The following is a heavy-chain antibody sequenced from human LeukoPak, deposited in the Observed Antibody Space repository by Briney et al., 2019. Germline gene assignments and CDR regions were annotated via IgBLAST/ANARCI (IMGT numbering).Heavy chain of an antibody. J-gene: IGHJ5*02. D-gene: IGHD6-19*01. CDR2: IWYDGSDK. V-gene: IGHV3-33*01. Sequence: PGGSLRLSCAASGFTFSSYGMHWVRQAPGKGLEWVAVIWYDGSDKYYADSVKGRFTISRDNSKNTLYLLMNSLRVEDTAVYYCARVLGDSGWYLGWFDPWGQGTLVTVSS. CDR1: GFTFSSYG. CDR3: ARVLGDSGWYLGWFDP.